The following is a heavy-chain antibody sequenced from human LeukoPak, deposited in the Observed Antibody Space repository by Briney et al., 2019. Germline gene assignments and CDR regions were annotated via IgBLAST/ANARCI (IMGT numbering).Heavy chain of an antibody. V-gene: IGHV3-33*01. D-gene: IGHD3-10*01. CDR2: IWYDGSNK. J-gene: IGHJ4*02. CDR1: GFTFSSYG. Sequence: PGRSLGLSCAASGFTFSSYGMHWVRQAPGKGLEWVAVIWYDGSNKYYADSVKGRFTISRDNSKNTLYLQMNSLRAEDTAVYYCARRGSGFGERLIDYWGQGTLVTVSS. CDR3: ARRGSGFGERLIDY.